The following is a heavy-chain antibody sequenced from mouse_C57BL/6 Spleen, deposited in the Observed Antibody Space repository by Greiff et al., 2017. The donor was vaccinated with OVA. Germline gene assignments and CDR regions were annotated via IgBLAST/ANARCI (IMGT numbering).Heavy chain of an antibody. CDR1: GYTFTSYW. V-gene: IGHV1-74*01. J-gene: IGHJ4*01. Sequence: VQLQQPGAELVKPGASVKVSCKASGYTFTSYWMHWVKQRPGQGLEWIGRIHPSDSDTNYNQKFKGKATLTVDKSSSTACMQLSSLTSEDSAVYYCANYYGSSYGAMDYWGQGTSVTVSS. CDR2: IHPSDSDT. CDR3: ANYYGSSYGAMDY. D-gene: IGHD1-1*01.